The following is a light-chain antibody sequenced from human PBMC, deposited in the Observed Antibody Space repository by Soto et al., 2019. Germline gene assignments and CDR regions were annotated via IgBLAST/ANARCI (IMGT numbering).Light chain of an antibody. J-gene: IGLJ2*01. CDR1: SSDVGGYNY. CDR2: DVS. V-gene: IGLV2-14*01. Sequence: QSVLTQPASVSGSPGQSITISCTGTSSDVGGYNYVSWYQQHPGKAPKIMIYDVSNRPSGVSNRFSGSKSGNTAALTISGLQAEDEADYYYSSYTSSSNSVVFGGGTKLTVL. CDR3: SSYTSSSNSVV.